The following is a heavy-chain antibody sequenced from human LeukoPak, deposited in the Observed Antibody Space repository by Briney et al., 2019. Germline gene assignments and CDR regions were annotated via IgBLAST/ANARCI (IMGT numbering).Heavy chain of an antibody. Sequence: GGSLRLSCAASGFTVSSNYMSWVRQAPGKGLEWVSVIYSGGSTYYADSVKGRFTISRDNSKNTLYLQMNSLRAEDTAVYYCARDVYYGSGRGAFDIWGQGTMVTVSS. D-gene: IGHD3-10*01. CDR2: IYSGGST. CDR1: GFTVSSNY. J-gene: IGHJ3*02. V-gene: IGHV3-53*01. CDR3: ARDVYYGSGRGAFDI.